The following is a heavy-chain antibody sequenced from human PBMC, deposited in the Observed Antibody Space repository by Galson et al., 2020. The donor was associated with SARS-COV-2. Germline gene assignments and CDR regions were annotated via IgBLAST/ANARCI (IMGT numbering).Heavy chain of an antibody. D-gene: IGHD1-20*01. CDR2: ISISGGTT. CDR1: GFTFRNYA. CDR3: AKDRAGITDFGFGFDH. V-gene: IGHV3-23*01. J-gene: IGHJ4*02. Sequence: GGSQRLSCEASGFTFRNYALSWVRQAPGKGLEWVSGISISGGTTYYADSVNGRFTISRDDSKNTLYLQMNSLRPEDTAVYLCAKDRAGITDFGFGFDHWGQGTLVTVSS.